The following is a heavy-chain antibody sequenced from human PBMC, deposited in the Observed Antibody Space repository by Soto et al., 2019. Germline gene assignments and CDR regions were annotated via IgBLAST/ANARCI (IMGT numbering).Heavy chain of an antibody. CDR1: GFTFSSYW. D-gene: IGHD3-3*01. Sequence: GGSLRLSCAASGFTFSSYWMSWVRQAPGKGLEWVANIKQDGSEKYYVDSVKGRFTISRDNAKNSLYLQMNSLRAEDTAVYYCAREGSYDFWSGYSGYYYGMDVWGQGTTVTVSS. V-gene: IGHV3-7*01. CDR2: IKQDGSEK. J-gene: IGHJ6*02. CDR3: AREGSYDFWSGYSGYYYGMDV.